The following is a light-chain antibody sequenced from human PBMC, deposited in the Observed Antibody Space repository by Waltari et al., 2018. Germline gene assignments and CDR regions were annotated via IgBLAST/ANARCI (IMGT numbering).Light chain of an antibody. CDR2: VNSDGSH. J-gene: IGLJ3*02. V-gene: IGLV4-69*01. CDR1: SWHSTTA. CDR3: QAWGTGIQGV. Sequence: QLGVTQSPSASASLGASVKLTCILSSWHSTTAVAWHQQQPEKGPRFLMKVNSDGSHSKGDGIPDRFSGSSSGAERYLTISSLQSEDEADYYCQAWGTGIQGVFGGGTKLTVL.